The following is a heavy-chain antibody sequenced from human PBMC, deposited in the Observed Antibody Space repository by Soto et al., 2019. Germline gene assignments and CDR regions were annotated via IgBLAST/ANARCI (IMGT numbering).Heavy chain of an antibody. CDR1: GYTFTSYG. CDR3: ARGEYSSSLTRTYYYGMDV. V-gene: IGHV1-18*01. CDR2: ISAYNGNT. Sequence: ASVKVSCKASGYTFTSYGISWVRQAPGQGLEWMGWISAYNGNTNYAQMLQGRVTMTRNTSISTAYMELSSLRSEDTAVYYCARGEYSSSLTRTYYYGMDVWGQGTTVTVSS. D-gene: IGHD6-6*01. J-gene: IGHJ6*02.